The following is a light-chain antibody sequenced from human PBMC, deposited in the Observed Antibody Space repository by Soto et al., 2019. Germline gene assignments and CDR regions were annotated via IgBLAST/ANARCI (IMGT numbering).Light chain of an antibody. V-gene: IGKV3-20*01. Sequence: EIVLTQSPGTLSLSPGDIATLSCRASQSVSSSYLAWYQQKPGQAPRLIIYGASSRATGFPARFSGSGSGTDCTLTISSLQSEDVAVYYCQQYNNWPWTLGQGTKVDIK. CDR1: QSVSSSY. J-gene: IGKJ1*01. CDR3: QQYNNWPWT. CDR2: GAS.